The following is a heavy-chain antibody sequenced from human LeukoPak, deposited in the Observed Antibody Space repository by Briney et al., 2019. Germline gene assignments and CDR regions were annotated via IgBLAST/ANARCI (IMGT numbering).Heavy chain of an antibody. CDR1: GVSSSSSY. CDR3: ARHRFASPLDS. Sequence: TSETLSLTCTVSGVSSSSSYWSWIRQPPGKGLEWIGYIFYTGDSNHNPSFKSRVSISLDTPKDQISLKLSSVTAADTAVYYCARHRFASPLDSWGQGTLVTVSS. CDR2: IFYTGDS. J-gene: IGHJ4*02. D-gene: IGHD2-21*01. V-gene: IGHV4-59*08.